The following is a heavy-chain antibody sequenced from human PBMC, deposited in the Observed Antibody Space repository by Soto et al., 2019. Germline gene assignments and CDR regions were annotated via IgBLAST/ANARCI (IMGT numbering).Heavy chain of an antibody. CDR3: ARELHNWNYLDY. J-gene: IGHJ4*02. D-gene: IGHD1-20*01. V-gene: IGHV1-2*04. Sequence: VKVSCKASGYTFTGYYMHWVRQAPGQGLEWMGWINPNSGGTNYAQKFQGWVTMTRDTSISTAYMELSRLRSDDTAVYYCARELHNWNYLDYWGQGTLVTVSS. CDR2: INPNSGGT. CDR1: GYTFTGYY.